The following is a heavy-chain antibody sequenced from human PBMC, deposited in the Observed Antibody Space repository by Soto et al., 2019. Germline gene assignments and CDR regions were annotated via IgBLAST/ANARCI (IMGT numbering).Heavy chain of an antibody. D-gene: IGHD3-10*01. J-gene: IGHJ6*03. CDR2: FDPEDGET. Sequence: ASVKVSCKVSGYTLTELSMHWVRQAPGKGLEWMGGFDPEDGETIYAQKFQGRVTMTEDTSTDTAYMELSSLRSEDTAVYYCATVRGHYGSGSHDYYYMDVWGKGTTVTVSS. V-gene: IGHV1-24*01. CDR3: ATVRGHYGSGSHDYYYMDV. CDR1: GYTLTELS.